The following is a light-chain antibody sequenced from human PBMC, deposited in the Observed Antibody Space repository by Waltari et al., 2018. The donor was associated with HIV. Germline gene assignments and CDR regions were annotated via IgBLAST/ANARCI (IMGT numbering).Light chain of an antibody. J-gene: IGLJ2*01. Sequence: QSALTQPASVSGSPGQSITLSCSGTTSDVGSYNFVSWYQKHPGKAPKLMIHEVTKRASGASTRFSGSKSGKTAYLTISGLQTEDEADYYCSSYANTNSVIFGGGTKLTVL. CDR1: TSDVGSYNF. CDR3: SSYANTNSVI. V-gene: IGLV2-14*03. CDR2: EVT.